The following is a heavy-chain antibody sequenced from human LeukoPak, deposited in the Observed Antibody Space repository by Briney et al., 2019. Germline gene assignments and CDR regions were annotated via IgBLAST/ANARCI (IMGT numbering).Heavy chain of an antibody. CDR1: GGTFSSYA. CDR2: IIPIFGTA. V-gene: IGHV1-69*05. CDR3: ASLTDPYYESRN. J-gene: IGHJ4*02. Sequence: SVKVSCKASGGTFSSYAISWVRQAPGQGLEWMGGIIPIFGTANYAQKFQGRVTITTDESTSTAYMELSSLRSEDTAVYYCASLTDPYYESRNWGQGTLVTVSS. D-gene: IGHD3-22*01.